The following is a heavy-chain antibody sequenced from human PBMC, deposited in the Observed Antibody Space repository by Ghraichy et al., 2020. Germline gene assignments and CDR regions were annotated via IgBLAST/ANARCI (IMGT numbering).Heavy chain of an antibody. Sequence: LSLTCAASGFTFSSYDMHWVRQATGKGLEWVSAIGTAGDTYYPGSVKGRFTISRENAKNSLYLQMNSLRAGDTAVYYCARDSTMVRGGGMDVWGQGTTVTVSS. J-gene: IGHJ6*02. V-gene: IGHV3-13*01. CDR1: GFTFSSYD. CDR2: IGTAGDT. CDR3: ARDSTMVRGGGMDV. D-gene: IGHD3-10*01.